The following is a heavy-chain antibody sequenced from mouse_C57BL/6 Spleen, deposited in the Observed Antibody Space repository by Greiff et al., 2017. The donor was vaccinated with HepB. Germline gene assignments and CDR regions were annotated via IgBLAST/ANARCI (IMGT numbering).Heavy chain of an antibody. CDR3: ARSNYGSSYWYFDV. CDR1: GYTFTSYG. Sequence: QVQLQQSGAEPARPGASVKLSCKASGYTFTSYGISWVKQRTGQGLEWIGEIYPRSGNTYYNEKFKGKATLTADKSSSTAYMELRSLTSEDSAVYFCARSNYGSSYWYFDVWGTGTTVTVSS. D-gene: IGHD1-1*01. J-gene: IGHJ1*03. CDR2: IYPRSGNT. V-gene: IGHV1-81*01.